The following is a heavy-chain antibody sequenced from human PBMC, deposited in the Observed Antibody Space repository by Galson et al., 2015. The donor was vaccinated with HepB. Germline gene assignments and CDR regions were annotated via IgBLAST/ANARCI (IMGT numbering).Heavy chain of an antibody. CDR3: ARDQSSATYSSSWYSLYYYYYYMDV. CDR2: ISAYNGNT. V-gene: IGHV1-18*01. D-gene: IGHD6-13*01. CDR1: GYTFTSYG. Sequence: SVKVSCKASGYTFTSYGISWVRQAPGQGLEWMGWISAYNGNTNYAQKLQGRVTMTTDTSTSTAYMELRSLRSDDTAVYYCARDQSSATYSSSWYSLYYYYYYMDVWGKGTTVTVSS. J-gene: IGHJ6*03.